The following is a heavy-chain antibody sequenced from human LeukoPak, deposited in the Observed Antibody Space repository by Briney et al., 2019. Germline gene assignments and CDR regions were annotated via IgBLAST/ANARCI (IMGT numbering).Heavy chain of an antibody. Sequence: PSETLSLTCTVSGGSISSSSYYWGWIRQPPGKGLEWIGSIYYSGSTYYNPSLKSRVTISVDTSKNQFSLKLSSVTAADTAVYYCARQIRDYSNQDWGQGTLVTVSS. CDR1: GGSISSSSYY. CDR2: IYYSGST. J-gene: IGHJ4*02. V-gene: IGHV4-39*01. CDR3: ARQIRDYSNQD. D-gene: IGHD4-11*01.